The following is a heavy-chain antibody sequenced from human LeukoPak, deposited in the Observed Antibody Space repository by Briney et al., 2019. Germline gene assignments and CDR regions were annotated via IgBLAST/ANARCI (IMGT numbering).Heavy chain of an antibody. Sequence: PSETLSLTCTVSGGSISSYYWSWIRQPPGKGLEWIGEINHSGSTNYNPSLKSRVTISVDTSKNQFSLKLSSVTAADTAVYYCARGPTGILTGYYPNYYYYGMDVWGQGTTVTVSS. V-gene: IGHV4-34*01. CDR1: GGSISSYY. CDR3: ARGPTGILTGYYPNYYYYGMDV. J-gene: IGHJ6*02. CDR2: INHSGST. D-gene: IGHD3-9*01.